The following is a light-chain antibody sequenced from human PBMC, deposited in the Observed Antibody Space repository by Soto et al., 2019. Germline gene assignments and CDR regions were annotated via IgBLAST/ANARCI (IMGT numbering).Light chain of an antibody. V-gene: IGKV3-11*01. CDR1: QSIGSY. CDR2: DAS. Sequence: EKVLTQSPATLSLSPGERATLSCRASQSIGSYLAWYQQKPGQAPRLLIYDASSRATGIPARFSGSGSGTDFTLTISSLEPEDFAVYYCQQRSNWPPLTFGPGTKVDIK. CDR3: QQRSNWPPLT. J-gene: IGKJ3*01.